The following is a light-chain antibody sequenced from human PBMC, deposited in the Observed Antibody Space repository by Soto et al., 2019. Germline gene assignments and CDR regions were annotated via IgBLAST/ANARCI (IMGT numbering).Light chain of an antibody. CDR3: HLYGTSPLFT. J-gene: IGKJ2*01. CDR1: QTVSSIY. V-gene: IGKV3-20*01. CDR2: GAS. Sequence: EIVLTQSPGTLSLSPGVRATLSCRASQTVSSIYLAWSQQKPGQAPRPLIYGASNRATGVPDRFSGTGSGTDFTLTISRLEPEDFAVYYCHLYGTSPLFTFGQGTKLEIK.